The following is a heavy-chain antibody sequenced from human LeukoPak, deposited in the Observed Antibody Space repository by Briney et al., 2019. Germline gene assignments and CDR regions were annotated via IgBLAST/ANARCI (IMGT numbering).Heavy chain of an antibody. J-gene: IGHJ4*02. CDR2: YYSGST. V-gene: IGHV4-59*01. CDR3: ARSLEYYYDSSGYSTGY. Sequence: YYSGSTNYNPSLKSRVTISVDTSKNQFSLKLSSVTAADTAVYYCARSLEYYYDSSGYSTGYWGQGTLVTVSS. D-gene: IGHD3-22*01.